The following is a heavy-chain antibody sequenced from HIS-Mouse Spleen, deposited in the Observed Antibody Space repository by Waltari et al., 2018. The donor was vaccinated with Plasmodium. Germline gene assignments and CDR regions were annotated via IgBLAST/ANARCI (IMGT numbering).Heavy chain of an antibody. CDR1: GYTFTGYY. CDR3: ARSALTSGAYFDY. J-gene: IGHJ4*02. V-gene: IGHV1-2*02. CDR2: INPNSGGT. Sequence: QVQLVQSGAEVKKPGASVKVSCKASGYTFTGYYMTWVRQAPGQELEWMGGINPNSGGTNNAQKFQGRVTMTRDTSISTAYMVLSRLRSDDTAVYYCARSALTSGAYFDYWGQGTLVTVSS. D-gene: IGHD7-27*01.